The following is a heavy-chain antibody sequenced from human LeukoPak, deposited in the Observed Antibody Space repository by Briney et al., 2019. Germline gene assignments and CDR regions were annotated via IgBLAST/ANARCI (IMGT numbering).Heavy chain of an antibody. J-gene: IGHJ4*02. D-gene: IGHD1-26*01. V-gene: IGHV3-48*01. CDR3: VKSRVGATSYFDY. Sequence: GGSLRLSCAASEFTFSSYSMNWVRQAPGKGLEWVSYITNSGNSKSYADSVKGRFTISRDNTKNSLYLQMNGLRAEDTAVYYCVKSRVGATSYFDYWGQGTLVTVSS. CDR1: EFTFSSYS. CDR2: ITNSGNSK.